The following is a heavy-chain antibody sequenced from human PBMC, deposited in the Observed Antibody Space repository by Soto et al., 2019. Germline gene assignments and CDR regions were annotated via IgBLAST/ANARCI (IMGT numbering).Heavy chain of an antibody. Sequence: GESLQISCKGSGCSFNKYCFGWMRHMPGKGMEWMGVIYPGDSDIRYGPSFQGQVTISVDKTTSTAYLQWRSLKASDTAVYYCARHYYPFPKRKYYFLDRFDVSTQGT. D-gene: IGHD3-22*01. J-gene: IGHJ3*01. CDR2: IYPGDSDI. V-gene: IGHV5-51*01. CDR3: ARHYYPFPKRKYYFLDRFDV. CDR1: GCSFNKYC.